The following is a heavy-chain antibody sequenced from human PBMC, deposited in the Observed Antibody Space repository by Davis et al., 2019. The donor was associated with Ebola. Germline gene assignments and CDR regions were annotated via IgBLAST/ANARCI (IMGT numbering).Heavy chain of an antibody. CDR2: ISSSSSYI. J-gene: IGHJ4*02. Sequence: GESLKISCAASGFTFSSYSMHWVRQAPGKGLEWVSSISSSSSYIYYADSVKGRFTISRDNAKNSLYLQMNSLRAEDTAVYYCAKDGPTYWGSPFDYWGQGTLVTVSS. CDR3: AKDGPTYWGSPFDY. D-gene: IGHD3-16*01. CDR1: GFTFSSYS. V-gene: IGHV3-21*01.